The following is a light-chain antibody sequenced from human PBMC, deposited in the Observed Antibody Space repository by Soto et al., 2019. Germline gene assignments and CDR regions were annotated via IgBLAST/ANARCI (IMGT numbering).Light chain of an antibody. Sequence: EIVLTQSPGTLSLSPGESATLSCRTSQSVSSNYLAWYQQKPGQAPRLLIYGASSRATGVPDRFSGSRSGTDFTLIIRRLEPEDFAVYDCQQYGSSPITFGQGTRLEIK. J-gene: IGKJ5*01. CDR2: GAS. CDR1: QSVSSNY. CDR3: QQYGSSPIT. V-gene: IGKV3-20*01.